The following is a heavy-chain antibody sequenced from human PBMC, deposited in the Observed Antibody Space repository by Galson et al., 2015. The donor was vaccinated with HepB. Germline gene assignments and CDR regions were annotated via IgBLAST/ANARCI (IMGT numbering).Heavy chain of an antibody. CDR3: ARESRSGYYYYGMDV. V-gene: IGHV1-69*13. CDR2: IIPIFGTA. Sequence: SVKVSCKASGGTFSRYAISWVRQAPGQGLEWVGGIIPIFGTANYAQKFQGRVTITADESTSTAYMELSSLRSEDTAVYYCARESRSGYYYYGMDVWGQGTTVTVSS. D-gene: IGHD1-14*01. CDR1: GGTFSRYA. J-gene: IGHJ6*02.